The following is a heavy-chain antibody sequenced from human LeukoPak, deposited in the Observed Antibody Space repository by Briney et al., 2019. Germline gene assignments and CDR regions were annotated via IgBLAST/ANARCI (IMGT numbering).Heavy chain of an antibody. Sequence: PTGGSLRLSCAASGFTFDDYGMSWVRQAPGKGLEWVSGINWNGGSTGYADSVKGRFTISRDNAKNSLYLQMNSLRAEDTALYYCARNSGSYNGPFDYWGQGTLVTVSS. CDR2: INWNGGST. CDR1: GFTFDDYG. V-gene: IGHV3-20*04. CDR3: ARNSGSYNGPFDY. J-gene: IGHJ4*02. D-gene: IGHD1-26*01.